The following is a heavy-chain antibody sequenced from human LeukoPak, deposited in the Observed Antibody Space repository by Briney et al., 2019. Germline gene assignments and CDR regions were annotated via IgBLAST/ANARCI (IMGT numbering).Heavy chain of an antibody. CDR1: GGTFSSYA. CDR3: ARVWSGAKRYFDWLSHKDAFDI. Sequence: GASVKVSCKASGGTFSSYAISWVRQATGQGLEWMGWMNPNSGNTGYAQKFQGRVTITRNTSISTAYMELSSLRSEDTAVYYCARVWSGAKRYFDWLSHKDAFDIWGQGTMVTVSS. D-gene: IGHD3-9*01. V-gene: IGHV1-8*03. CDR2: MNPNSGNT. J-gene: IGHJ3*02.